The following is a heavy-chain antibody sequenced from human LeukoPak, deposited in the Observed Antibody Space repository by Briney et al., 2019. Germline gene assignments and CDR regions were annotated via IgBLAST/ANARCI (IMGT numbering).Heavy chain of an antibody. D-gene: IGHD6-19*01. CDR2: INPNSGGT. CDR3: ARAISSGWFAEYFQH. J-gene: IGHJ1*01. V-gene: IGHV1-2*02. CDR1: RYTFTSYY. Sequence: GASVKVSCKASRYTFTSYYMHGVRQAPGQGLEGMGWINPNSGGTNYAQKFQGRVTMTRDTSISTAYMDRSRLRSEDTVVYYCARAISSGWFAEYFQHWGQGTLVTVSS.